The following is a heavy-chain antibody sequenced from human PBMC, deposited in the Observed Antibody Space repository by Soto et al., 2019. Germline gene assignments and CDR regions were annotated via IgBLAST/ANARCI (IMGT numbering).Heavy chain of an antibody. V-gene: IGHV3-33*01. J-gene: IGHJ4*02. Sequence: PGGSLRLSCAASGFTFGSYGMHWVRQAPGKGLEWVAVIWYDGSNKYYADSVKGRFTISRDNSKNTLYLQMNSLRAEDTAVYYCARDELFGVVIAAYYWGQGTLVTVSS. CDR2: IWYDGSNK. CDR1: GFTFGSYG. CDR3: ARDELFGVVIAAYY. D-gene: IGHD3-3*01.